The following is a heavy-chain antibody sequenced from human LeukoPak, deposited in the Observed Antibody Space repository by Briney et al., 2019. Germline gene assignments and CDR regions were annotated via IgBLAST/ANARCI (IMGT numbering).Heavy chain of an antibody. CDR2: IYYSGST. CDR1: GSSISSYY. Sequence: SETLSLTCTVSGSSISSYYWSWIRQPPGKGLEWIGYIYYSGSTNYNPSLKSRVTISVDTSKNQFSLKLSSVTAADTAVYYCARESPDSSGWYKFDYWGQGTLVTVSS. V-gene: IGHV4-59*01. CDR3: ARESPDSSGWYKFDY. D-gene: IGHD6-19*01. J-gene: IGHJ4*02.